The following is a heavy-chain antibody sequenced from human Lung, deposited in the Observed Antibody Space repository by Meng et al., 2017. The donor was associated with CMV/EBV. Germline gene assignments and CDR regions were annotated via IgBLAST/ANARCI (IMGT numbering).Heavy chain of an antibody. CDR3: ARGRDFGVVTPGY. Sequence: ESLKISCTVSGGSISSYFWSWIRQPPGKGLEWIGYIYYTGSTNYNPSLKSRVTISVDTSKKQFSLKLSSVTAADTAVYYCARGRDFGVVTPGYWGQGTLVTVSS. CDR2: IYYTGST. D-gene: IGHD3-3*01. CDR1: GGSISSYF. V-gene: IGHV4-59*01. J-gene: IGHJ4*02.